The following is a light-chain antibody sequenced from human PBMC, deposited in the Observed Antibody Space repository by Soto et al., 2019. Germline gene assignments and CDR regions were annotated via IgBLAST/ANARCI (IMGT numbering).Light chain of an antibody. J-gene: IGKJ4*01. CDR3: QQSFTTPLT. CDR1: QNIGRF. CDR2: VAS. V-gene: IGKV1-39*01. Sequence: DIQMTQSPSSRSESVGERVTITFLASQNIGRFLNWHQQKPGKAPNVLINVASTLRSGVPSRFSGSGSGTDFNLTINSLQPEDFATYFCQQSFTTPLTFGGGTKVDIK.